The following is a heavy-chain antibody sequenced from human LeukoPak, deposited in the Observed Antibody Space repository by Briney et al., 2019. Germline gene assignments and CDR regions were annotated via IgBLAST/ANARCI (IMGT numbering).Heavy chain of an antibody. Sequence: GGCLRLSCAASGFTFSSYSMNWVRQAPGKGLEWVAVIWYDGSNKYYADSVKGRFTISRDDSKNTLYLQMNSLRAEDTAVYYCAGGGDYGDYGNWFDPWGQGTLVTVSS. CDR3: AGGGDYGDYGNWFDP. CDR2: IWYDGSNK. V-gene: IGHV3-33*08. J-gene: IGHJ5*02. CDR1: GFTFSSYS. D-gene: IGHD4-17*01.